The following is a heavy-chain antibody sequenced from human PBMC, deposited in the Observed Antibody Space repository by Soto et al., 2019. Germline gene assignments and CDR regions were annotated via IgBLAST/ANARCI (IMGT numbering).Heavy chain of an antibody. J-gene: IGHJ4*02. D-gene: IGHD5-18*01. CDR1: RFSFSNYG. CDR3: AKERDTRSSSCFDS. Sequence: PXVSLSLSCAASRFSFSNYGMQWVRQAPGKGLEWVAVISHDGTVKYYADSVKGRFTISRDNFQNTLDLQMDSLRAEDTAVYYCAKERDTRSSSCFDSWGQGTLVTVSS. CDR2: ISHDGTVK. V-gene: IGHV3-30*18.